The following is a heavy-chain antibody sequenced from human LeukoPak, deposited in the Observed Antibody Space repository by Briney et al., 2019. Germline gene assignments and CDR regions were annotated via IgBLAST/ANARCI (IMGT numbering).Heavy chain of an antibody. V-gene: IGHV3-64D*06. J-gene: IGHJ4*02. D-gene: IGHD1-26*01. CDR3: VKDLSGTYSFDY. CDR2: ISTNGGST. Sequence: GGSLRLSCAASGFTFSSYAMSWVRQAPGKGLEHVSAISTNGGSTYHADSVKGRFTISRDNSKNTLYLQMSGLRVEDTAVYYCVKDLSGTYSFDYWGQGTLVTVSS. CDR1: GFTFSSYA.